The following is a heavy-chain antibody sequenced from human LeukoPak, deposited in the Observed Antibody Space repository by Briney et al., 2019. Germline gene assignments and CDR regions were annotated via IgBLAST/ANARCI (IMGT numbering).Heavy chain of an antibody. CDR2: ISWDGGST. V-gene: IGHV3-43D*03. D-gene: IGHD6-13*01. CDR3: AKDIRGSTSWYGLDY. J-gene: IGHJ4*02. CDR1: GFTFDDYA. Sequence: HPGGSLRLSCVASGFTFDDYAMHWVRQAPGKGLEWVSLISWDGGSTYYADSVKGRFTISRDNSKNSLYLQMNSLRAEDTALYYCAKDIRGSTSWYGLDYWGQGTLVTVSS.